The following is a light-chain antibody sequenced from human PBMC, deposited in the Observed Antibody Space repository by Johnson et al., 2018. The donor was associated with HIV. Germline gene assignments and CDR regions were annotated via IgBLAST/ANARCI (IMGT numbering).Light chain of an antibody. V-gene: IGLV1-51*02. CDR1: SSNIGTNY. CDR3: ATWDRSLSAGGV. J-gene: IGLJ1*01. Sequence: QSVLTQPPSVSAAPGQKVTISCSGSSSNIGTNYVSWYQHLPGTAPKLLIYENTKRPSGVPDRFSGSKSGSSATLGITGLQTGDEAYYYCATWDRSLSAGGVFGTGTKVTVL. CDR2: ENT.